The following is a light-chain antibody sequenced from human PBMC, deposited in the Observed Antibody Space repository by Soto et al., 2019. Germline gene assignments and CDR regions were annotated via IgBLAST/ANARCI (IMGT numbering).Light chain of an antibody. CDR3: CSYAGSSTFPLV. V-gene: IGLV1-44*01. Sequence: QSVLTQPPSASGTPGQRVTISCSGRTSNIGTNIVSWYQQLPGTAPKLLIFGDNQRPSGVPDQFSGSKSGTSASLAISGLQSEDEADYYCCSYAGSSTFPLVFGTGTKLTVL. CDR2: GDN. J-gene: IGLJ1*01. CDR1: TSNIGTNI.